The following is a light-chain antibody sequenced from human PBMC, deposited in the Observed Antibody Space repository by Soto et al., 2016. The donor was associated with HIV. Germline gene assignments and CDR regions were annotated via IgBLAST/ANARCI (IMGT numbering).Light chain of an antibody. V-gene: IGKV1-5*03. CDR3: QQYSTYLRT. CDR2: QAS. J-gene: IGKJ1*01. CDR1: QSISIW. Sequence: DVQMTQSPSTLSASVGDRVTITCRASQSISIWLAWYQQKPGKAPNLLIYQASNLQSGVPPRFSGSGSGTEFTLTISSLQPDDFATYYCQQYSTYLRTFGQGTKGGNQT.